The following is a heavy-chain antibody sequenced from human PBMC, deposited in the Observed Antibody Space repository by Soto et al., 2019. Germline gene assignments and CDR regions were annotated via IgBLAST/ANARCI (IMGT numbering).Heavy chain of an antibody. V-gene: IGHV1-2*04. CDR1: GYTFTGYY. CDR2: INPNSGGT. CDR3: ARDRQTTGDFVGYYYYMDV. J-gene: IGHJ6*03. Sequence: ASVKVSCKASGYTFTGYYMHWVRQAPGQGLEWMGWINPNSGGTNYAQKFQGWVTMTRDTSISTAYMELSRLRSDDTAVYYCARDRQTTGDFVGYYYYMDVWGKGTTVTVSS. D-gene: IGHD7-27*01.